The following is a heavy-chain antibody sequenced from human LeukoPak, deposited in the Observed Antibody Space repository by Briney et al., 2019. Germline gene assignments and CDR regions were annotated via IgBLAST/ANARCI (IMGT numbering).Heavy chain of an antibody. CDR1: GFTFSDYT. Sequence: GGSLRLSCAVSGFTFSDYTMTWVRQAPGKGLEWVSYISTSSSTIYYADSVKGRFTISRDNTKNALYLQMNSLRAEDTAVYYCARVPSEYLLGYGYYYYYMDVWGKGTTVTVSS. J-gene: IGHJ6*03. D-gene: IGHD5-18*01. CDR3: ARVPSEYLLGYGYYYYYMDV. V-gene: IGHV3-48*04. CDR2: ISTSSSTI.